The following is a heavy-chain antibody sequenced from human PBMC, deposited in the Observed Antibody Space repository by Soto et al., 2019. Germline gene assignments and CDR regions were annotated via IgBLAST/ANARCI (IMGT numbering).Heavy chain of an antibody. CDR3: TRGNYGSGSYRDY. CDR2: IRSKAYGGTT. D-gene: IGHD3-10*01. CDR1: GFTFGDYA. J-gene: IGHJ4*02. Sequence: PVGSLRLSCTASGFTFGDYAMSWFRQAPGKGLEWVGFIRSKAYGGTTEYAASVKGRFTISRDDSKSIAYLQMNSLKTEDTAVYYCTRGNYGSGSYRDYWGQGTLVTVSS. V-gene: IGHV3-49*03.